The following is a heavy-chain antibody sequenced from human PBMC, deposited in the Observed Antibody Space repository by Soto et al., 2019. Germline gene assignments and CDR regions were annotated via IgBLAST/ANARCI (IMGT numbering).Heavy chain of an antibody. V-gene: IGHV3-7*02. J-gene: IGHJ3*02. Sequence: PGGSLRLSSIASGCNFIDYWMSWVRQVPGTGLEWVANIKEDGSDKNYVDSVKGRFTIYRDNAKNTLYLQMGSLRAEDMAVYYCAGALGYAFDIWGQGTMVTVSS. CDR1: GCNFIDYW. CDR2: IKEDGSDK. D-gene: IGHD7-27*01. CDR3: AGALGYAFDI.